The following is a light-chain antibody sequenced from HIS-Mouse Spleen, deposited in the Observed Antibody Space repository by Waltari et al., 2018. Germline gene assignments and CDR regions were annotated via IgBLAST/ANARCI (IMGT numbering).Light chain of an antibody. J-gene: IGLJ3*02. Sequence: QSVLTHPPPASGTPGQSGTISCSGSSSNIASNYVSRYQHLPGTAPKLLIYRNNQRPSGVPDRFSGSKSGTSASLAISGLRSEDEADYYCAAWDDSLSGPVFGGGTKLTVL. CDR2: RNN. CDR1: SSNIASNY. CDR3: AAWDDSLSGPV. V-gene: IGLV1-47*01.